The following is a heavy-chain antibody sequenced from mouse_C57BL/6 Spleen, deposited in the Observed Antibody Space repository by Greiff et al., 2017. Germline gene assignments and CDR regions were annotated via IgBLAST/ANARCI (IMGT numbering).Heavy chain of an antibody. J-gene: IGHJ4*01. CDR2: IYPGDGVT. Sequence: VKLMESGPELVKPGASVKISCKASGYAFSSSWMNWVKQRPGKGLEWIGRIYPGDGVTNYNEKFKGKATLTADNSSSTAYIQLSILTSEDSAVYFCARPLSYYYAMDYWGQGTSVTVSS. CDR1: GYAFSSSW. CDR3: ARPLSYYYAMDY. V-gene: IGHV1-82*01.